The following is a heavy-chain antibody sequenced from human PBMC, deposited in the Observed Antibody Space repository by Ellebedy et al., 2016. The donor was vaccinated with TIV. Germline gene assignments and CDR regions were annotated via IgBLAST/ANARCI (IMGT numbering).Heavy chain of an antibody. V-gene: IGHV3-23*01. Sequence: PGGSLRLSCAASGFAFTTYAMSWVRQAPGKALEWVSGFSASGGSSVYADSVKGRFTISRDNSKTTLYLQMNSLRAEDTAVYYCAKGILGGGYYYYGMDVWGQGTTVTVSS. CDR3: AKGILGGGYYYYGMDV. J-gene: IGHJ6*02. CDR2: FSASGGSS. D-gene: IGHD1-26*01. CDR1: GFAFTTYA.